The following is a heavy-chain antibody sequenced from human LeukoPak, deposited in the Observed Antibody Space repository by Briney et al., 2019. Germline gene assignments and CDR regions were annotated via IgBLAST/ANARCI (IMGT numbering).Heavy chain of an antibody. CDR2: INACNGNT. V-gene: IGHV1-3*01. Sequence: ASVKVSCKASGYTFTSYAMHWVRQAPGQRLEWMGWINACNGNTKYSQKFQGRVTITRDTSASTAYMELSSLRSEDTAVYYCARIVYYGSASYYYYGMDVWGQGTTVTVSS. J-gene: IGHJ6*02. D-gene: IGHD3-10*01. CDR1: GYTFTSYA. CDR3: ARIVYYGSASYYYYGMDV.